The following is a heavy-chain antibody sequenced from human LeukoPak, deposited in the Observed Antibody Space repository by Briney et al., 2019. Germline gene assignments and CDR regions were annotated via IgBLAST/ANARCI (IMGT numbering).Heavy chain of an antibody. CDR2: ISYDGSNK. CDR3: ARDSGSRWYFDYFDY. J-gene: IGHJ4*02. CDR1: GFTFSSYA. Sequence: GRSLRLSCAASGFTFSSYAMHWVRQAPGKGLEWVAVISYDGSNKYYADSVKGRFTISRDNSKNTLYLQMNRLRAEGTAVYYCARDSGSRWYFDYFDYWGQGTLVTVSS. D-gene: IGHD6-13*01. V-gene: IGHV3-30-3*01.